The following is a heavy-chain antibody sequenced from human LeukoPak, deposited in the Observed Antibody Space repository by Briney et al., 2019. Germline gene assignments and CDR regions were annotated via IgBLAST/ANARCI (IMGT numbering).Heavy chain of an antibody. CDR2: ISSSSSYI. CDR3: AKNYGAEGMDV. CDR1: GFTFSSYS. J-gene: IGHJ6*02. V-gene: IGHV3-21*01. D-gene: IGHD3-16*01. Sequence: GGPLRLSCAASGFTFSSYSMIWVRQAPGKGLEWVSYISSSSSYIYYADSVKGRFTISRDNDKNSLYLQMNSLRAEDTAVYYCAKNYGAEGMDVWGQGTTVTVSS.